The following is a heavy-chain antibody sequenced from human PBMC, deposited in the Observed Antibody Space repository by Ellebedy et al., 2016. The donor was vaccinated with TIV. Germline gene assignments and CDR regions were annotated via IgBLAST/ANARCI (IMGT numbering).Heavy chain of an antibody. J-gene: IGHJ6*03. CDR2: IIPIFGTA. CDR3: ARDSRYNWNDWDYYHMDV. D-gene: IGHD1-1*01. Sequence: ASVKVSCKVSGYTFTSYGISWVRQAPGQGLEWMGGIIPIFGTANYAQKFQGRVTITADESTSTAYMELSSLRSEDTAVYYCARDSRYNWNDWDYYHMDVWGKGTTVTVSS. V-gene: IGHV1-69*13. CDR1: GYTFTSYG.